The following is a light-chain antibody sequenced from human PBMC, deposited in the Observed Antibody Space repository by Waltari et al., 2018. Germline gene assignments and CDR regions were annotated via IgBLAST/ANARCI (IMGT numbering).Light chain of an antibody. Sequence: DIQMTQSPSTLSVSIGDTITITCRASQSVSSCLAWYQQKPGTAPKLLICRASTVEDSVPSSFSSGCSGTKFPLIISRLRPDDFATYYCQQYDSFPLTFGGGTRVEIK. CDR1: QSVSSC. CDR2: RAS. J-gene: IGKJ4*01. CDR3: QQYDSFPLT. V-gene: IGKV1-5*03.